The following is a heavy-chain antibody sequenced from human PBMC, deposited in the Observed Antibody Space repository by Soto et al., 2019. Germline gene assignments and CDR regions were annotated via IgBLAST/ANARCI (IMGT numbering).Heavy chain of an antibody. CDR2: VNTDGTDT. Sequence: EVQLVESGGGLVQPGGSLRLSCAASGFTFTRSWMHWVRQAPGKGLEWVSRVNTDGTDTTYADSVKGRFTISRDNAKNTLYLPMNSLTAEDTAMYYCARDQSVSGPTSFHYWGQGALVTVSS. J-gene: IGHJ4*02. CDR3: ARDQSVSGPTSFHY. D-gene: IGHD6-19*01. V-gene: IGHV3-74*01. CDR1: GFTFTRSW.